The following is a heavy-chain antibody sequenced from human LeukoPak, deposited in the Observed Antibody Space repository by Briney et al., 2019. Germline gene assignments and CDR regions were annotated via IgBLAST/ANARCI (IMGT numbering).Heavy chain of an antibody. CDR2: ITFSSSII. CDR1: GFTFSSYS. CDR3: GILTLSPG. Sequence: GGSLRLSCAASGFTFSSYSMNWVRQAPGKGLEWVSYITFSSSIIYYADSVKGRFTISRDNAKNSLYLQMNSLRAEDTAVYYCGILTLSPGWGQGTLVTVSS. D-gene: IGHD2-8*01. V-gene: IGHV3-48*01. J-gene: IGHJ4*02.